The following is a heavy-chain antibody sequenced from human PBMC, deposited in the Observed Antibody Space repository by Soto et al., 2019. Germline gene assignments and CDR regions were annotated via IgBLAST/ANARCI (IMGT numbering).Heavy chain of an antibody. CDR1: GDSLRRGGYS. D-gene: IGHD3-10*01. CDR3: ARGPGP. Sequence: SEPLSLTFAVSGDSLRRGGYSGSWIRQPPGKGLEWIGYIYHSGSTYYNPSLKSRVTISVDRSKNQFSLKLSSVTAADTAVYYCARGPGPWGQGTLVTVSS. V-gene: IGHV4-30-2*01. CDR2: IYHSGST. J-gene: IGHJ5*02.